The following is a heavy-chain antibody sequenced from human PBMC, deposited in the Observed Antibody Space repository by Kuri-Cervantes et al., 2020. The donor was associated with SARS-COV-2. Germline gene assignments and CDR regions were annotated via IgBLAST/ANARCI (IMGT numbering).Heavy chain of an antibody. J-gene: IGHJ6*02. CDR2: ISWNSGSI. V-gene: IGHV3-9*01. CDR1: GFTFDDYA. Sequence: SLKISCAASGFTFDDYAMHWVRQAPGKGLEWVSGISWNSGSIGYADSVKGRFTISRDNSKNTLYLQMSSLIAEDTAVYYCVKVHYDFWSGYYAFDYYTGMDVWGQGTTVTVSS. CDR3: VKVHYDFWSGYYAFDYYTGMDV. D-gene: IGHD3-3*01.